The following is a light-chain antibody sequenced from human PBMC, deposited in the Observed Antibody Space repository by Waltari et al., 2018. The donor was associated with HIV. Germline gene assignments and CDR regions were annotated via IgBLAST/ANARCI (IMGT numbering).Light chain of an antibody. CDR3: QQYHSYSS. V-gene: IGKV1-5*03. CDR2: KAS. CDR1: QPVNNW. J-gene: IGKJ3*01. Sequence: DIQITQSPSTLSASVGDKITITCRASQPVNNWLAWYQQKPGKAPNLLFYKASNLESGVPSRFSGSGSGTEFTLSISSLQPDDFATYYCQQYHSYSSFGPGTRVDLK.